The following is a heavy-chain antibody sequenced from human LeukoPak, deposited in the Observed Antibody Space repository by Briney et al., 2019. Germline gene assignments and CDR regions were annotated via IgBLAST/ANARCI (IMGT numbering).Heavy chain of an antibody. D-gene: IGHD1-26*01. CDR2: IRGKNNNYTA. J-gene: IGHJ4*02. CDR3: ARDANGSPDY. V-gene: IGHV3-72*01. CDR1: GFNFRGYF. Sequence: GGSLRLSCAASGFNFRGYFMDWVRQAPGKGLEWVGRIRGKNNNYTAEYAASVKGRFIISRDDSTNSLSLQMNSLKAEDTAIYYCARDANGSPDYWGQGTLVTVSS.